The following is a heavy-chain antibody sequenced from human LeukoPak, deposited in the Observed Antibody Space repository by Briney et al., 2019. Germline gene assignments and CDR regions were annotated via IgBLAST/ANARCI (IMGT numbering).Heavy chain of an antibody. J-gene: IGHJ4*02. Sequence: PSQTLSLTCTVSGGSISSGDYYWSWIRQPPGKGLEWIGYIYYSGSTYYNPSLKSRVTISVDTSKNQFSLKLSSVTAADTAVYYCARVPWRLQYFDYWGQGALVTVFS. V-gene: IGHV4-30-4*08. CDR1: GGSISSGDYY. CDR3: ARVPWRLQYFDY. CDR2: IYYSGST. D-gene: IGHD4-11*01.